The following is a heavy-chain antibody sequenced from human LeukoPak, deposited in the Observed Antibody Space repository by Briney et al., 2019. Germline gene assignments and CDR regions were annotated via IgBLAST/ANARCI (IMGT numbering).Heavy chain of an antibody. D-gene: IGHD3-10*01. CDR2: ISGFNGNT. CDR1: GYTFTNYG. V-gene: IGHV1-18*01. CDR3: ARMGRGVPYYYGMDV. Sequence: ASVKVSCKASGYTFTNYGISWVRQAPGQGLEWMGWISGFNGNTNYGQKVQGRVTMTTDTSTITAYMELRSLRSDDTAVYYCARMGRGVPYYYGMDVWGQGTTVTVSS. J-gene: IGHJ6*02.